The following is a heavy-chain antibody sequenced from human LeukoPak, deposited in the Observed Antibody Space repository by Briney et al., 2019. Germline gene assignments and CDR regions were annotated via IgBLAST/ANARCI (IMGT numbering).Heavy chain of an antibody. D-gene: IGHD3-3*01. J-gene: IGHJ4*02. V-gene: IGHV1-18*01. CDR1: GYTFTNYG. Sequence: ASVRVSCKASGYTFTNYGISWVRQAPGQGLEWMGWVSAYNGNTNYAQKLQGRVTMTTDPSTSTAYMDLKSLSSDDTAVYYCARDRLSGGGDYWGQGTLVTVSS. CDR3: ARDRLSGGGDY. CDR2: VSAYNGNT.